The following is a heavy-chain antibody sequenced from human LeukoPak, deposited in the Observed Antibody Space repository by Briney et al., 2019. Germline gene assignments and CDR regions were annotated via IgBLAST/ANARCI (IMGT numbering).Heavy chain of an antibody. J-gene: IGHJ4*02. CDR3: ASYFRCSGATCYTNY. CDR1: GFSFSSSW. D-gene: IGHD2-2*02. Sequence: PGGSLRLSCAASGFSFSSSWMHWVRQAPGKGLVWVSRINSDGSTTNYADSVKGRFTISRDNAKNTLYLQMNSLRAEDTAVYYCASYFRCSGATCYTNYRGQGTLVTVSS. V-gene: IGHV3-74*01. CDR2: INSDGSTT.